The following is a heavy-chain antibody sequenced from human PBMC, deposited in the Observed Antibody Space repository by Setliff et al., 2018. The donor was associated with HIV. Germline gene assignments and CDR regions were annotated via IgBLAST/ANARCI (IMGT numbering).Heavy chain of an antibody. V-gene: IGHV4-61*02. Sequence: ASETLSLTCTVSGGSITSGSYYWSWIRQPAGKGLEWIGRIYSNGRTTHNPSLKRRVTISRDTSENQFSLRLSSVTAADTAVYYCARGSYTVRIDYWGQGTRVTVSS. D-gene: IGHD3-10*01. CDR1: GGSITSGSYY. CDR2: IYSNGRT. J-gene: IGHJ4*02. CDR3: ARGSYTVRIDY.